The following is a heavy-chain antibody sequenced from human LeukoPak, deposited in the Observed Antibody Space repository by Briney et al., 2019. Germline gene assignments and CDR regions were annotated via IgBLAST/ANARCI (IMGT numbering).Heavy chain of an antibody. CDR2: IKQDGSEK. CDR3: ARDRHKVRYDFPIDY. D-gene: IGHD2-2*01. CDR1: GFTLSSYW. V-gene: IGHV3-7*01. Sequence: GGSLRLSCAASGFTLSSYWMSWVRQAPGKGLEWVANIKQDGSEKYYVDSVKGRFTISRDNAKNSLYLQMNSLRAEDTAVYYCARDRHKVRYDFPIDYWGQGTLVTVSS. J-gene: IGHJ4*02.